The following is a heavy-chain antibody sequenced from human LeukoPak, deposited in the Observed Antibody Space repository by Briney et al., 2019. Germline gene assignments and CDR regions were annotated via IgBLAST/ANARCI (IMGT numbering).Heavy chain of an antibody. CDR2: MNPNSGNT. J-gene: IGHJ4*02. CDR1: GYSFTNHD. D-gene: IGHD5-12*01. CDR3: ARNSGLADY. Sequence: ASVKVSCKASGYSFTNHDISWVRQATGQGLEWMGWMNPNSGNTGYAEKFQDRVTMTRDTSITTAYMELSSLRSEDTAVYYCARNSGLADYWGQGTLVTASS. V-gene: IGHV1-8*01.